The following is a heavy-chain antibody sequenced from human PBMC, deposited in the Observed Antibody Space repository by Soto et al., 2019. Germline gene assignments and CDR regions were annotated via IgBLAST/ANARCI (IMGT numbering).Heavy chain of an antibody. J-gene: IGHJ4*02. CDR3: ARALALWSTGYYYFDY. V-gene: IGHV4-59*01. D-gene: IGHD6-19*01. CDR2: VYNAGNT. CDR1: GGSINDYY. Sequence: SETLSLTCTVSGGSINDYYWTWVRQTPGKGLEWIGYVYNAGNTNYNPSLKSRVTISLDTSKNQFSLKLNSVTAADTAVYYCARALALWSTGYYYFDYWGLGTLVTVSS.